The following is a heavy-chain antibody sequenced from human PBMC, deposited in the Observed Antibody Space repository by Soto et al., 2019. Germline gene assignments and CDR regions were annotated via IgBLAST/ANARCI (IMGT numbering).Heavy chain of an antibody. J-gene: IGHJ4*02. CDR2: VYHTERT. CDR1: GGSFKSGSYS. CDR3: ARDFAYFDS. D-gene: IGHD3-3*01. V-gene: IGHV4-61*01. Sequence: QVQLQESGPGLVKPSETLSLTCTVSGGSFKSGSYSWSWIRQPPGKGLEWIGYVYHTERTSYNTSLKSRVSISMETSKNQFSLNLDSVTAADTAVYFCARDFAYFDSWGQGTLVTVSS.